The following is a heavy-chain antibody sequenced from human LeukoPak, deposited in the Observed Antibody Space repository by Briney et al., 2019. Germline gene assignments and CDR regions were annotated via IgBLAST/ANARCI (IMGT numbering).Heavy chain of an antibody. J-gene: IGHJ4*02. CDR3: ARDLPQRDSSGYYDPYFDY. D-gene: IGHD3-22*01. CDR2: ISYDGSNR. CDR1: GFTFSSYA. V-gene: IGHV3-30-3*01. Sequence: PGGSLRLSCAASGFTFSSYAMHWVRQAPGKGLEWVAVISYDGSNRYYADSVKGRFTISRDNSKNTLYLQMNSLRAEDTAVYYCARDLPQRDSSGYYDPYFDYWGQGTLVTVSS.